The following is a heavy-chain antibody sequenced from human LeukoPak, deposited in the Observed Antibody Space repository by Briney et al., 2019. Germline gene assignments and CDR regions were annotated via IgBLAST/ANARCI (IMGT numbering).Heavy chain of an antibody. CDR2: IYYSGST. V-gene: IGHV4-59*01. Sequence: PSETLSLTCTVSGGSISSYYWSWIRQPPGKGLEWIGYIYYSGSTNYNPSLKSRVTISVDTSKNQFSLKLSSVTAADTAVYYCARHRGYSYGSFDYWGQGTLVTVSS. CDR1: GGSISSYY. CDR3: ARHRGYSYGSFDY. D-gene: IGHD5-18*01. J-gene: IGHJ4*02.